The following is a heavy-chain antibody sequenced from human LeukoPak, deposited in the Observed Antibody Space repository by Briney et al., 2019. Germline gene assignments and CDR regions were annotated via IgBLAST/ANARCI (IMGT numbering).Heavy chain of an antibody. D-gene: IGHD2-15*01. Sequence: PGGSLRLSCAASGFTFSSYAMSWVRQAPGKGLEWVSAISGSGGSTYYADSVKGRFTISRDNSKNTLYLQTNSLRAEDTAVYYCAKDKEYCSGGSCYLNFQHWGQGTLVTVSS. CDR3: AKDKEYCSGGSCYLNFQH. J-gene: IGHJ1*01. CDR1: GFTFSSYA. CDR2: ISGSGGST. V-gene: IGHV3-23*01.